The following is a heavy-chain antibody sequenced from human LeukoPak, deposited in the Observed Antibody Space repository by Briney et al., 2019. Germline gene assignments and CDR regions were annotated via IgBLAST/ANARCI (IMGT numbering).Heavy chain of an antibody. Sequence: SETLSLTCTVSGGSISSDYWSWIRQPPGKGLEWIGYIYYSGSTNYNPSLKSRVTISVDTSKNQFSLKLSSVTAADTAVYYCARGRRYDYVWGSYPVRRGAFDYWGQGTLVTVSS. J-gene: IGHJ4*02. D-gene: IGHD3-16*02. CDR1: GGSISSDY. CDR2: IYYSGST. V-gene: IGHV4-59*12. CDR3: ARGRRYDYVWGSYPVRRGAFDY.